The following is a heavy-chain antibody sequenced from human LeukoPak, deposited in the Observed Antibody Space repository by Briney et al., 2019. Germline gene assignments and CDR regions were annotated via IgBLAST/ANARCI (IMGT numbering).Heavy chain of an antibody. CDR1: GFTFSSSN. Sequence: GGSLRLSCAASGFTFSSSNLNWSRQAPGRGLEWVSSITRDGYIYYADSLKGRFSISRDNAKNSLYLQMISLRAEDTAVYYCARADYGDYGVDYWGQGTLVTVSS. V-gene: IGHV3-21*01. CDR2: ITRDGYI. J-gene: IGHJ4*02. CDR3: ARADYGDYGVDY. D-gene: IGHD4-17*01.